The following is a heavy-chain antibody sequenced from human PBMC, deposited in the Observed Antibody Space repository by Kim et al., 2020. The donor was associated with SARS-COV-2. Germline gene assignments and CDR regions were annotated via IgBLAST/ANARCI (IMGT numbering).Heavy chain of an antibody. CDR2: IWYDGSNK. V-gene: IGHV3-33*01. CDR3: ARDYSTKLGFIYYYYGMDV. Sequence: GGSLRLSCAASGFTFSSYGMHWVRQAPGKGLEWVAVIWYDGSNKYYADSVEGRFTISRDNSKNTLYLQMNSLRAEDTAVYYCARDYSTKLGFIYYYYGMDVWGQGTTVTVSS. J-gene: IGHJ6*02. D-gene: IGHD6-13*01. CDR1: GFTFSSYG.